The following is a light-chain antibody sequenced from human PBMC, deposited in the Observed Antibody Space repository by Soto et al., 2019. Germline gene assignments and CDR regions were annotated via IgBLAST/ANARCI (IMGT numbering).Light chain of an antibody. Sequence: EIVLTQSPGILSLSPGERATLSCRASQSVSTSSLVWYQQKPGQAPRLLIYGTSSRATGIPDRFSVSGSGTDFTLTISRLEPEDFAVYYCQQYRTFGQGTKVKIK. J-gene: IGKJ1*01. CDR2: GTS. CDR1: QSVSTSS. V-gene: IGKV3-20*01. CDR3: QQYRT.